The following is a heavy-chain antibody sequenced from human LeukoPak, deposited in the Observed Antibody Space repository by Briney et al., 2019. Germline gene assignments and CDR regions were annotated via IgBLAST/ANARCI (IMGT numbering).Heavy chain of an antibody. CDR2: INPNSGGT. D-gene: IGHD6-19*01. CDR1: AYTFTAYY. V-gene: IGHV1-2*02. J-gene: IGHJ4*02. CDR3: ARRSWTSDSYYFDY. Sequence: ASVKVSCKASAYTFTAYYIHWVRQAPGQGLEWMGWINPNSGGTNYAQKFQGRVTMTRDTSITTVYMELSRLRSDDTAVYYCARRSWTSDSYYFDYWGQGTLVTVSS.